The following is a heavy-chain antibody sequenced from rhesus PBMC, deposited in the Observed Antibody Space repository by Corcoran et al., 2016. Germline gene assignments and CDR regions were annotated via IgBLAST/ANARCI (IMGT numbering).Heavy chain of an antibody. CDR2: IYSNGEST. CDR3: ARDPWGSYYIDY. Sequence: QVQLQESGPGVVKPSETLSLTCAVSGGTISSGYYYWTWIRQPPGKGLEWIGGIYSNGESTNYNPALKSRVTISKDTSKNQFSLKVSSVTATDTAVYYCARDPWGSYYIDYWGQGVLVTVSS. CDR1: GGTISSGYYY. V-gene: IGHV4S12*01. D-gene: IGHD5-42*01. J-gene: IGHJ4*01.